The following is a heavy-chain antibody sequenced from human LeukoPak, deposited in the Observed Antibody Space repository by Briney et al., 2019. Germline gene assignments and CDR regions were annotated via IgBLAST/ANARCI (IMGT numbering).Heavy chain of an antibody. CDR1: GYTFTGYY. V-gene: IGHV1-2*02. J-gene: IGHJ4*02. CDR3: ASAIIDYGDYYFDY. D-gene: IGHD4-17*01. Sequence: GASVKVSCKASGYTFTGYYMHWVRQAPGQGLEWTGWINPNSGGTNYAQKFQGRVTMTRDTSISTAYMELSRLRSDDTAVYYCASAIIDYGDYYFDYWGQGTLVTVSS. CDR2: INPNSGGT.